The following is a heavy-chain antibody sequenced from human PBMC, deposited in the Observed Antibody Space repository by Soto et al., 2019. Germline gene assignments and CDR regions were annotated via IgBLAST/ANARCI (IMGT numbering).Heavy chain of an antibody. Sequence: QVQLQESGPGLVKPSQTLSLTCTVSGGSISSGGYYWSWIRQHPGKGLEWIGYIYYSGSTYYNPSLKSRLTIALDTSKNQFSLKLSSVTAADTAVYYCAIVTVANSMDVWGKGTTVTVSS. D-gene: IGHD4-4*01. J-gene: IGHJ6*03. CDR3: AIVTVANSMDV. CDR1: GGSISSGGYY. V-gene: IGHV4-31*03. CDR2: IYYSGST.